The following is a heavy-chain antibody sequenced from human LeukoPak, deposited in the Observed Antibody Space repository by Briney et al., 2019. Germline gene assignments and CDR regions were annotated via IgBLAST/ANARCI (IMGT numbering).Heavy chain of an antibody. CDR2: ISGSGGST. CDR3: AKQSGYSEYFQH. CDR1: GFTFSSYA. J-gene: IGHJ1*01. Sequence: GGSLRLXCAASGFTFSSYAMSWVRQAPGKELEWVSAISGSGGSTYYADSVKGRFTISRDNSKNTLYLQMNSLRAEDTAVYYCAKQSGYSEYFQHWGQGTLVTVSS. V-gene: IGHV3-23*01. D-gene: IGHD3-22*01.